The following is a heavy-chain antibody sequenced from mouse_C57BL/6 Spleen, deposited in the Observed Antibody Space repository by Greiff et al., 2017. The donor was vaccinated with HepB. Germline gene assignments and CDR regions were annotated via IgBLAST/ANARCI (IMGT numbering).Heavy chain of an antibody. V-gene: IGHV5-16*01. Sequence: EVMLVESEGVLVQPGSSMKLSCTASGFTFSDYYMAWVRQVPEKGLEWVANINYDGSSTYYLDSLKSRFIISRDNAKNILYLQMSSLKSEDTATYYCARYLYAMDYWGQGTSVTVSS. CDR3: ARYLYAMDY. CDR2: INYDGSST. J-gene: IGHJ4*01. CDR1: GFTFSDYY.